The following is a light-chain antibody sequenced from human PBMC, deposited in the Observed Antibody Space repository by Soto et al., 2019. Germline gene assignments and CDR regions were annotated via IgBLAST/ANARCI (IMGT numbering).Light chain of an antibody. CDR3: QQYYSTPQT. V-gene: IGKV1-5*01. Sequence: DIQMTQSPSTLPASVGDRVTITCRASQSISSWLAWYQQKPGKAPKLLIYDASSLESGVPSRFSGSGSGTEFTLTISSLQAEDVAVYYCQQYYSTPQTFGQGTKVDIK. CDR2: DAS. CDR1: QSISSW. J-gene: IGKJ1*01.